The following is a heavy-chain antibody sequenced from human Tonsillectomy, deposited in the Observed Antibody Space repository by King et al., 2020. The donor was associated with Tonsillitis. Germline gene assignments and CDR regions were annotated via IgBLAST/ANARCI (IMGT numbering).Heavy chain of an antibody. CDR2: IFPADSNT. V-gene: IGHV5-51*01. J-gene: IGHJ4*02. D-gene: IGHD2-8*01. CDR1: GYTFAKYW. CDR3: STSTNTYSINGVSYTLGFAS. Sequence: QLVQSGAEVKKPGESLKISCQGVGYTFAKYWVGWVRQMPGKGLEWMGIIFPADSNTTYSPSFRGRVTISVDRSITTAYLQWNSLPASDTATYYCSTSTNTYSINGVSYTLGFASWGQGTLVTVSS.